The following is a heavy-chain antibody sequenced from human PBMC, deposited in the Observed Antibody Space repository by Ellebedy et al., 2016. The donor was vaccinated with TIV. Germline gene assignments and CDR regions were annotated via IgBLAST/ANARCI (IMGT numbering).Heavy chain of an antibody. Sequence: MPSETLSLTCTVSGGSISGYYWSWIRQPPGKGLEWIGEIVHTGATNYNPALKSRVSISQDTSKSQFSLQLSPVAAADTAVYYCARGRPAVVGALNYGLDVWGQGTTVTVSS. CDR3: ARGRPAVVGALNYGLDV. CDR2: IVHTGAT. CDR1: GGSISGYY. D-gene: IGHD6-19*01. J-gene: IGHJ6*02. V-gene: IGHV4-34*01.